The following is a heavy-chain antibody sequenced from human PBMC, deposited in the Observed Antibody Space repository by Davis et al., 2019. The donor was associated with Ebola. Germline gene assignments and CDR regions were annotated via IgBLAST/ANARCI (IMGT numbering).Heavy chain of an antibody. D-gene: IGHD4-17*01. J-gene: IGHJ5*02. CDR1: GFIFSSYA. V-gene: IGHV3-23*01. Sequence: GESLKISCAASGFIFSSYAMSWVRQAPGKGLEWVSSISVRSITYHADSLKGRFTISGDHSKNTLYLQMSSLRAEDTAVYYCAKVHPPTTVTTGWFYPWGQGTLVTVSS. CDR3: AKVHPPTTVTTGWFYP. CDR2: ISVRSIT.